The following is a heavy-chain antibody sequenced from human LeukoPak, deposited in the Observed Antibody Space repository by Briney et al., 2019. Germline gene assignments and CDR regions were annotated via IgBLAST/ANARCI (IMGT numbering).Heavy chain of an antibody. CDR1: GFTFSSYE. D-gene: IGHD6-19*01. CDR2: ISSSGSTI. J-gene: IGHJ4*02. Sequence: GGSLRLSCAASGFTFSSYEMNWVRQAPGKGLEWVSYISSSGSTIYYADSVKGRFTISRDNSKNTLYLQMDSLRAEDTAVYYCATDTSGWYWFDYWGQGTLVTVSS. CDR3: ATDTSGWYWFDY. V-gene: IGHV3-48*03.